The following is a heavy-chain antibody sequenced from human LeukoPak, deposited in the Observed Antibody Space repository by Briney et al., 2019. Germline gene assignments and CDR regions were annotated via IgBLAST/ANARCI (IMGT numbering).Heavy chain of an antibody. CDR3: ARSYYDSSGYYPGNFDY. V-gene: IGHV3-9*01. Sequence: GGSLRLSCAASGFTFDDYAMHWVRQAPGKGLEWVSGISWNSGSIGYADSVKGRFTISRDNSKNTLYLQINSLRAEDTAVYYCARSYYDSSGYYPGNFDYWGQGTLVTVSS. D-gene: IGHD3-22*01. CDR2: ISWNSGSI. CDR1: GFTFDDYA. J-gene: IGHJ4*02.